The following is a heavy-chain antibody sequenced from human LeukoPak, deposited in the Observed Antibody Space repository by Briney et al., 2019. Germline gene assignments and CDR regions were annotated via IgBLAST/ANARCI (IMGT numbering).Heavy chain of an antibody. CDR1: GFSFSSYG. V-gene: IGHV3-30*03. CDR2: ISSDGSID. D-gene: IGHD1-7*01. CDR3: TREGMGTTFSAWFDP. Sequence: QPGGSLRLSCAASGFSFSSYGMHWVRQAPGKGLEWVAVISSDGSIDYYADSVRGRFTVSRDNSKNTLFLQVNSLRVEDTAVYYCTREGMGTTFSAWFDPWGQGTPVTVPS. J-gene: IGHJ5*02.